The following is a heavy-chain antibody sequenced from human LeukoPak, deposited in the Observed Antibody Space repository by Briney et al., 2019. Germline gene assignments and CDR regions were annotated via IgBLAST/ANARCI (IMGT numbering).Heavy chain of an antibody. CDR3: AEDVGYSSTWYYFDY. V-gene: IGHV3-9*03. J-gene: IGHJ4*02. Sequence: GGSLRLSCAASGFTFDDYAMHWVRQAPGKGLEWVSGISWNSGSIGYADSVKGRFTISRDNAKNSLYLQMNSLRAEDMALYYCAEDVGYSSTWYYFDYWGQGTLVTVSS. D-gene: IGHD6-13*01. CDR2: ISWNSGSI. CDR1: GFTFDDYA.